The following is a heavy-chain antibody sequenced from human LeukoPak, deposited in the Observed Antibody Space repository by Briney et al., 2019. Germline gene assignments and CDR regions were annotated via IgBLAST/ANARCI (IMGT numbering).Heavy chain of an antibody. J-gene: IGHJ1*01. CDR2: INPLLNKQ. V-gene: IGHV3-7*03. Sequence: GGSLRLSCAVSGLTFSSAWMDWVRQAPGKGLESVSTINPLLNKQFSAASVKRRFTISRDNAENSLYLQMNSLRAEDTAVYYCAKDRDREYFQHWGQGTLVTVSS. CDR1: GLTFSSAW. CDR3: AKDRDREYFQH.